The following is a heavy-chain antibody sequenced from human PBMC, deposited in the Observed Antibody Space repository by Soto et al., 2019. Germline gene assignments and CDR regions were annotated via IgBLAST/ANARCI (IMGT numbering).Heavy chain of an antibody. Sequence: EVQLVEPGGGLVQPGGALRLSCAASGFTFSSYWMNWVRQAPGKGLEWVANIKQDGTEKYYVDSVEDRFTISGDNAKSSLLLQLNSLRADDTAVYYCAGGTCWFIGDWGQGTLVTVSS. J-gene: IGHJ4*02. CDR3: AGGTCWFIGD. CDR1: GFTFSSYW. D-gene: IGHD3-10*01. V-gene: IGHV3-7*02. CDR2: IKQDGTEK.